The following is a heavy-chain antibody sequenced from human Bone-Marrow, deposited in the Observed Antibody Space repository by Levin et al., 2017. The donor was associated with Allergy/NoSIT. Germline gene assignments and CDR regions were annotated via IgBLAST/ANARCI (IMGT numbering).Heavy chain of an antibody. J-gene: IGHJ6*03. Sequence: SQTLSLTCTVSGASVRSGGYYWSWVRQSPGKGLEWIGYIYNSGNTNDNPSLKSRVTISVDTSKNQFSLKLSSVTAADTAVYYCARGSRYNWNFDYYYMDVWGQGTTVTVSS. D-gene: IGHD1-7*01. CDR1: GASVRSGGYY. V-gene: IGHV4-61*08. CDR2: IYNSGNT. CDR3: ARGSRYNWNFDYYYMDV.